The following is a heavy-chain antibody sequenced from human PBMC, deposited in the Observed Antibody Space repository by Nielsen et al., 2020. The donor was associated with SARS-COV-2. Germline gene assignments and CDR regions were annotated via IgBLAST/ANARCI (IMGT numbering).Heavy chain of an antibody. Sequence: GESLKISCAASGFTFISYSMNWVRQAPGKGLEWVSYISGTSSTIYYADSVKGRFTISRDNAENSLYLRMNSLRAEDTGVYYCARGPYYYYSGGSKGFDYWGQGTLVIVSS. CDR2: ISGTSSTI. V-gene: IGHV3-48*01. D-gene: IGHD3-22*01. CDR3: ARGPYYYYSGGSKGFDY. CDR1: GFTFISYS. J-gene: IGHJ4*02.